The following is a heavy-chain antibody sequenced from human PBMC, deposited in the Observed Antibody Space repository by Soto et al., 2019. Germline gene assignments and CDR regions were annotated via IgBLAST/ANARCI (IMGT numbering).Heavy chain of an antibody. D-gene: IGHD3-22*01. CDR1: GGSISSSSYY. J-gene: IGHJ4*01. Sequence: SETLSLTCTVSGGSISSSSYYWGWIRQPPGKGLEWIGSIYYSGSTYYNPSLKSRVTISVDTSKKQFSLKLRSVTAADTAVYFCARLGGYYQAFDQWGQGALVTVSS. CDR3: ARLGGYYQAFDQ. V-gene: IGHV4-39*01. CDR2: IYYSGST.